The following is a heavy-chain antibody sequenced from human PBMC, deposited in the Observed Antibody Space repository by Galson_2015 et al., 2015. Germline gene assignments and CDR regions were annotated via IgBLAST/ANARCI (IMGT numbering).Heavy chain of an antibody. D-gene: IGHD3-22*01. CDR2: DSDT. V-gene: IGHV5-51*01. Sequence: DSDTRYSPSFQGQVTISADKSISTAYLQWSSLKASDTAMYYCARLNYYDSLSVGYWGQGTLVTVSS. CDR3: ARLNYYDSLSVGY. J-gene: IGHJ4*02.